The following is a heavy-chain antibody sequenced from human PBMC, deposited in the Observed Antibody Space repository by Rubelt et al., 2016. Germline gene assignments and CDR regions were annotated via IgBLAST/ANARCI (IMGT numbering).Heavy chain of an antibody. V-gene: IGHV6-1*01. D-gene: IGHD2-15*01. CDR2: TYYRAKWYN. J-gene: IGHJ4*02. CDR3: ARDHGGLDY. CDR1: GDSVSTNSVA. Sequence: QVQLQQSGPGLVKPSQTLSLTCAISGDSVSTNSVAWNWIRQSPSRGLEWLGRTYYRAKWYNEYAVSVKSRITINPDTAKNQFSRQLNAGTPEDTAVYYCARDHGGLDYWGQGTLVTVSS.